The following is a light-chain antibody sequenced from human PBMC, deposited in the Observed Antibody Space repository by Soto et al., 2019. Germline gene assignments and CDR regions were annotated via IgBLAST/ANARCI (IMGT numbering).Light chain of an antibody. CDR3: SSYTSSSTSYV. V-gene: IGLV2-14*01. CDR2: DVS. CDR1: SSDVGGYNY. Sequence: QSVLTQPASVSGSPGQSITISCTGTSSDVGGYNYVSWYQLHPGEAPKLMIYDVSNRPSGVSNRFSGSKSGNTASLTISGLQAEDEADYYCSSYTSSSTSYVFGTGTKLTVL. J-gene: IGLJ1*01.